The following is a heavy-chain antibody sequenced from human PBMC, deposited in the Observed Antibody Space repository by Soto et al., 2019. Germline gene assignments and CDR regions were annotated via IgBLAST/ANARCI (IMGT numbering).Heavy chain of an antibody. CDR1: GFSFSNGW. Sequence: EVQLVESGGGLVKPGGSLRLSCAASGFSFSNGWMSWVRQAPGKGLEWVGRIKSKIDGGTTDYSAPVKGRFTISRDDSKDTLYLQMNSLKTEDTAVYYCTTDSTQTFCDGGPCYSVQTKIYDPWGQGTLVTVSS. J-gene: IGHJ5*02. V-gene: IGHV3-15*01. D-gene: IGHD2-15*01. CDR3: TTDSTQTFCDGGPCYSVQTKIYDP. CDR2: IKSKIDGGTT.